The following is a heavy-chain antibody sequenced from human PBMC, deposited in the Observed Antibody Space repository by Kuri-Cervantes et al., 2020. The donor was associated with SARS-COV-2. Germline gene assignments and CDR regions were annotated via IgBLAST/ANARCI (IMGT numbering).Heavy chain of an antibody. CDR3: ARGSPLRYCGGDCYSLLGAHYFDY. V-gene: IGHV1-69*13. J-gene: IGHJ4*02. Sequence: SVKVSCKASGDTLNHYILNWVRQAPGQGLEWMGGISPIFGTAIYAKKFQDRVTITADESTSTAYMELSSLRSEDTAVYYCARGSPLRYCGGDCYSLLGAHYFDYWGQGTLVTVSS. D-gene: IGHD2-21*02. CDR1: GDTLNHYI. CDR2: ISPIFGTA.